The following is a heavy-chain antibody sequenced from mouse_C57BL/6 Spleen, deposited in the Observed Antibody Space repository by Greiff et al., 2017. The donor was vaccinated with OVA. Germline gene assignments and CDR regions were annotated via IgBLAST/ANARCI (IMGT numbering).Heavy chain of an antibody. CDR1: GYTFTSYW. CDR2: IYPGSGST. D-gene: IGHD4-1*01. V-gene: IGHV1-55*01. Sequence: QVQLQQPGAELVKPGASVKKSCKASGYTFTSYWITWVKQRPGQGLEWIGDIYPGSGSTNYNEKFKSKATLTVDTSSSTAYMQLSSLTSEDSAVYYCARSELGDFDVWGTGTTVTVSS. J-gene: IGHJ1*03. CDR3: ARSELGDFDV.